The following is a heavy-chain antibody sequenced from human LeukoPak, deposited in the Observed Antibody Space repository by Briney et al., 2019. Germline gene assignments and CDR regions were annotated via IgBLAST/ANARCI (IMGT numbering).Heavy chain of an antibody. CDR3: ARDSRGYDYSSFDY. D-gene: IGHD5-12*01. V-gene: IGHV3-48*02. CDR2: ISSSSTTI. CDR1: GFTFSDYS. Sequence: GGSLRLSCAASGFTFSDYSMNWVRQAPGKGLEWVSYISSSSTTIFYADSVKGRFTISRDNAKNSLYLQMNSLRDEDTAVYYCARDSRGYDYSSFDYWGQGTLVTVSS. J-gene: IGHJ4*02.